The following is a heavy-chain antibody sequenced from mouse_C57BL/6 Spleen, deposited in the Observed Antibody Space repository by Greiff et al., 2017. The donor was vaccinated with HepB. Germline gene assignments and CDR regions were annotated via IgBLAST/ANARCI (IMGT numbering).Heavy chain of an antibody. CDR1: GFTFSSYA. CDR2: ISSGGDYI. D-gene: IGHD3-2*02. CDR3: TRDHGQLRVAY. J-gene: IGHJ3*01. V-gene: IGHV5-9-1*02. Sequence: EVQVVESGEGLVKPGGSLKLSCAASGFTFSSYAMSWVRQTPEKRLEWVAYISSGGDYIYYADTVKGRFTISRDNARNTLYLQMSSLKSEDTAMYYCTRDHGQLRVAYGGQGTRVTVSA.